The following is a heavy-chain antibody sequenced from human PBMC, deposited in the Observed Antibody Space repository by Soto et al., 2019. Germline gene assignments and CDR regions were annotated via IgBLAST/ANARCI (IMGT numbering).Heavy chain of an antibody. D-gene: IGHD3-9*01. CDR3: ASVYGIGGWGSVGDAFDI. CDR2: IIPSSGTT. Sequence: SVKVSCKASGGTFSSYTISWVRQAPGQGLEWMGWIIPSSGTTNYAQKFQGRVTITADESTSTAYMELRSLRSDDTAVYYCASVYGIGGWGSVGDAFDIWGQGTMVTVSS. CDR1: GGTFSSYT. J-gene: IGHJ3*02. V-gene: IGHV1-69*13.